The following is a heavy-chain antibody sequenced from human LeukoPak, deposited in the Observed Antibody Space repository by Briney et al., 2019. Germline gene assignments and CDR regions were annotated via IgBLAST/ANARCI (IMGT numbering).Heavy chain of an antibody. CDR3: ARGGDSGYDYLDY. D-gene: IGHD5-12*01. CDR1: GGSISSYH. Sequence: SETLSLTCTVSGGSISSYHWSWIQQPPGKGLEWIGYIYYSGSTKYNPSLKSRVTISVDTSKNQFSLRLSSVTAADTAVYYCARGGDSGYDYLDYWGQGTLVTVSS. V-gene: IGHV4-59*08. CDR2: IYYSGST. J-gene: IGHJ4*02.